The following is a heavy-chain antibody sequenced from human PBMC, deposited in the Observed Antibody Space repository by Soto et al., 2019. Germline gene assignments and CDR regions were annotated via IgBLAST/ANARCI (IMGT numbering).Heavy chain of an antibody. J-gene: IGHJ6*02. V-gene: IGHV4-31*03. D-gene: IGHD5-12*01. CDR1: GGSISSGGYY. Sequence: QVQLQASGPGLVKPSQTLSLTCTVSGGSISSGGYYWSWIRQHPGKGLEWIGYLYYSGSTYYNPSHKSRVTISVDTSKNQFSLKLSAVTAADTAVYYCAGEYGGYYYYYGMDVWGQGTTVTVSS. CDR2: LYYSGST. CDR3: AGEYGGYYYYYGMDV.